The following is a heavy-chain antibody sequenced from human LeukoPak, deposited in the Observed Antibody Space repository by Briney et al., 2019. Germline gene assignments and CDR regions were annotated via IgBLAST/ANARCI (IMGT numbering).Heavy chain of an antibody. D-gene: IGHD2-15*01. Sequence: GSLRLSCAASGFTFSSYAMSWVRQAPGKGLEWVSAISGSGGSTYYADSVKGWFTISRDNSKNTLYLQMNSLRAEDTAVYYCAKGQGVAASYYYMDVWGKGTTVTVSS. CDR1: GFTFSSYA. J-gene: IGHJ6*03. CDR3: AKGQGVAASYYYMDV. CDR2: ISGSGGST. V-gene: IGHV3-23*01.